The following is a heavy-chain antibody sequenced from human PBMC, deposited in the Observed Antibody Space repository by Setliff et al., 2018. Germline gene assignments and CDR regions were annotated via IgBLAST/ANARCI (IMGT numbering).Heavy chain of an antibody. D-gene: IGHD2-2*01. CDR3: SRLVRFCIRTSCQRLSGGDF. J-gene: IGHJ4*02. Sequence: ASVKVSCKTSGYTFSDYGIAWVRRAPGQGLEWMGWISAHTGNTFYSPKFHGRLTLTTDTSTRTAYMQLRSLDSDDTAVYYCSRLVRFCIRTSCQRLSGGDFWGQGTLVTVS. CDR2: ISAHTGNT. CDR1: GYTFSDYG. V-gene: IGHV1-18*01.